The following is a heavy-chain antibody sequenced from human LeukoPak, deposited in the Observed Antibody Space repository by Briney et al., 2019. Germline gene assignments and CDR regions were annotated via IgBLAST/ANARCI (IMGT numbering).Heavy chain of an antibody. Sequence: SETLSLTCAVYGGSFSGYYWSWIRQPPGKGLEWIGEINHSGSTNYNPSLKSRVTISVDTSKNQFSLKLSSVTAADTAVYYCARRTWTGPFDYWGQGTLVTVSS. J-gene: IGHJ4*02. CDR2: INHSGST. CDR3: ARRTWTGPFDY. V-gene: IGHV4-34*01. CDR1: GGSFSGYY. D-gene: IGHD1-1*01.